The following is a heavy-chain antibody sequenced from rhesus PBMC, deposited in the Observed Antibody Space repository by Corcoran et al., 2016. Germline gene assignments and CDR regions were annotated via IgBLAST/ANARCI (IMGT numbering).Heavy chain of an antibody. CDR1: GGSISDDYY. D-gene: IGHD5-12*01. CDR2: NYGSGGAT. J-gene: IGHJ4*01. V-gene: IGHV4-106*01. CDR3: ARGEYSYSELDY. Sequence: QVQLQESGPGLVKPSETLSLTCGVSGGSISDDYYWTWIRQPPGKGLEWIGNNYGSGGATNYNPSLKKRVTISIDTSKNQFSLKLSSVTAADTAVYYCARGEYSYSELDYWGQGVLVTVSS.